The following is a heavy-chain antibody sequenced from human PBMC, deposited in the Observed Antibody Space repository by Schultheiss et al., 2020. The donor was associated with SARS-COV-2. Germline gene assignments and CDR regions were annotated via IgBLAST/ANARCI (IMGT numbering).Heavy chain of an antibody. CDR2: IYHSGST. CDR3: AKYSSGWLDH. V-gene: IGHV4-38-2*01. CDR1: GYSISSGYY. Sequence: SETLSLTCAVSGYSISSGYYWGWIRQPPGKGLEWIGSIYHSGSTYYNPSLKSRVTLSVDTSKNQFSLKLSSVTAADTAVYYCAKYSSGWLDHWGQGTLVTVSS. D-gene: IGHD6-19*01. J-gene: IGHJ5*02.